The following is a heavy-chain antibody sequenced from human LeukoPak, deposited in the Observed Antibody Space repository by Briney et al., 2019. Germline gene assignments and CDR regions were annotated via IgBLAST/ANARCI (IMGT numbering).Heavy chain of an antibody. CDR2: ISYDGSKK. V-gene: IGHV3-30*04. D-gene: IGHD5-12*01. J-gene: IGHJ6*03. CDR3: AKGGGYEAQYYYYYLDV. CDR1: GFSLSSYA. Sequence: PGGSLRLSCAASGFSLSSYAMHWVRQAPGKGLEWVAIISYDGSKKYYADSVKGRFTISRDNSKNTLYLQMKSLRAEDTAVYYCAKGGGYEAQYYYYYLDVWGKGTTVTISS.